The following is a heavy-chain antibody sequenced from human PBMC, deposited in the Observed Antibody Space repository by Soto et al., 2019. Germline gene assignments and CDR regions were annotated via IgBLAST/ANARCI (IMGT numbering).Heavy chain of an antibody. CDR1: GYTFTSYA. D-gene: IGHD2-2*01. CDR3: ARGTVVTHFDY. J-gene: IGHJ4*02. CDR2: INSGNGNT. V-gene: IGHV1-3*05. Sequence: QVQLVQSGAEEKKPGASVKVSCKASGYTFTSYAMHWVRQAPGQRLEWMGWINSGNGNTKYSQKFQGRVTITRDTSASTAYMELSSLRSEDTAVYYCARGTVVTHFDYWGQGTLVTVSS.